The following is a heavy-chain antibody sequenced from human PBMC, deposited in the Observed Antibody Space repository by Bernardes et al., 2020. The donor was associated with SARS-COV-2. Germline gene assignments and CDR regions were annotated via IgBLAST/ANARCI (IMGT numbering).Heavy chain of an antibody. J-gene: IGHJ4*02. CDR2: IRSSGNA. D-gene: IGHD2-21*02. V-gene: IGHV3-23*01. CDR3: AKGAVYCGGDCYMFDY. Sequence: GSLSLSCAASGFTFSRYAMRWVRPAPGKGLEWVSSIRSSGNAYYADSVKGRFTISRDNSKNTVYLQMNGLRAEDTAIYYCAKGAVYCGGDCYMFDYWGPGTPVTVSS. CDR1: GFTFSRYA.